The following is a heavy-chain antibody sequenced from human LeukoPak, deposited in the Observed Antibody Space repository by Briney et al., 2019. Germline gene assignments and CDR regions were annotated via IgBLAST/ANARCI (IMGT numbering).Heavy chain of an antibody. D-gene: IGHD6-19*01. CDR3: ARAYSNGRGYYFDY. CDR2: IIPILGIA. CDR1: GGTFSSYT. V-gene: IGHV1-69*02. J-gene: IGHJ4*02. Sequence: SVKVSCKASGGTFSSYTISWVRQAPGQGLEWMGRIIPILGIANYAQKFQGRVTITADKSTSTAYMELSSLRSEDTAVYYCARAYSNGRGYYFDYWGQGTLVTVSS.